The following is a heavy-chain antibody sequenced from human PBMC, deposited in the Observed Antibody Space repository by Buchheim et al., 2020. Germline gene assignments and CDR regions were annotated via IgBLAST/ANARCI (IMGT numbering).Heavy chain of an antibody. D-gene: IGHD3-9*01. V-gene: IGHV1-3*01. CDR2: INAGNGNT. CDR3: ARDLEETYYDILTGYPLDY. Sequence: VKKPGASVKVSCKASGYTFTSYAMHWVRQAPGQRLEWMGWINAGNGNTKYSQKFQGRVTITRDTSASTAYMELSSLRSEDTAVYYCARDLEETYYDILTGYPLDYWGQGTL. CDR1: GYTFTSYA. J-gene: IGHJ4*02.